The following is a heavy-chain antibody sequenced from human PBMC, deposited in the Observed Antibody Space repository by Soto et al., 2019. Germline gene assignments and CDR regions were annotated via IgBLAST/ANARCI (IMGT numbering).Heavy chain of an antibody. J-gene: IGHJ3*02. D-gene: IGHD3-22*01. CDR1: GFTFSSYA. CDR3: AKDRHYYDSSGYYFYDAFDI. CDR2: ISVSGGST. V-gene: IGHV3-23*01. Sequence: VGSLRLSCAASGFTFSSYAMSWVRQAPGKGLEWVSAISVSGGSTYYADSVKGRFTISRDNSKNTLYLQMNSLRAEDTAVYYCAKDRHYYDSSGYYFYDAFDIWGQGTMVTVSS.